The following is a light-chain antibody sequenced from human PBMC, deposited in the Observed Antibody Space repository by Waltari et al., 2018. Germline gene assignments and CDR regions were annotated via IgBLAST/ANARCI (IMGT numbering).Light chain of an antibody. V-gene: IGLV2-14*03. J-gene: IGLJ3*02. CDR1: TSDIGNSNF. CDR2: DVI. Sequence: QSALTQPASVSGSPGQSITISCAGTTSDIGNSNFVSWYQHHPGKAPKLLTYDVINRPYVVSNRFSGSKSGNTASLTISGLQAEDEAHYYCTSYTISSIWVFGGGTKLTVL. CDR3: TSYTISSIWV.